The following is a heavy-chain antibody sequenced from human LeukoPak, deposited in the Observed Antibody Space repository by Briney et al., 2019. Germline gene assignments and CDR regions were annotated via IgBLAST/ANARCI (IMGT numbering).Heavy chain of an antibody. V-gene: IGHV3-43*02. CDR2: ISGDGGST. D-gene: IGHD3-3*01. CDR1: GFTFDDYA. Sequence: GGSLRLSCAASGFTFDDYAMHWVRQAPGKGLEWVSLISGDGGSTYYADSVKGRFTISRDNSKNSLYLQMNSLRTEDTALYYCAIDHNYDFWSGYFGYWGQGTLVSVSS. CDR3: AIDHNYDFWSGYFGY. J-gene: IGHJ4*02.